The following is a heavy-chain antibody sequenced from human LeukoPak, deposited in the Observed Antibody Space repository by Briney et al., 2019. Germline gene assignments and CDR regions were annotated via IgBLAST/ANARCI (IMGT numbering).Heavy chain of an antibody. Sequence: GGSLRLSCEASGFNVSSNYMTWVRQAPGKGLEWVSLIYGDGTTDYADSVKGRFHISRHNSKNTLYLQMNSLRAEDTAVYYCASYRYGSSFAFDIWGQGTMVTVSS. CDR3: ASYRYGSSFAFDI. V-gene: IGHV3-53*04. D-gene: IGHD6-6*01. CDR2: IYGDGTT. J-gene: IGHJ3*02. CDR1: GFNVSSNY.